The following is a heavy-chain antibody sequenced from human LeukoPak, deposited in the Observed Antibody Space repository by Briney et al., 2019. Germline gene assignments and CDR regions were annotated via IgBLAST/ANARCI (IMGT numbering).Heavy chain of an antibody. CDR3: ARGYYDFWSGYHPNWFNP. V-gene: IGHV3-23*01. Sequence: PGGSLRLSCAASGFTFSSYGMSWVRQAPGKGLEWVSAISGSGGSTYYADSVKGRFTISRDNAKNSLYLQMNSLRAEDTAVYYCARGYYDFWSGYHPNWFNPWGQGTLVTVSS. D-gene: IGHD3-3*01. J-gene: IGHJ5*02. CDR1: GFTFSSYG. CDR2: ISGSGGST.